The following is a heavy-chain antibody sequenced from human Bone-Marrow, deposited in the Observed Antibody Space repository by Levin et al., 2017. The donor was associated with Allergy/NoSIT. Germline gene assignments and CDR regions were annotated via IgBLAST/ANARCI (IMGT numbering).Heavy chain of an antibody. CDR1: GFPFSNYW. D-gene: IGHD3-22*01. CDR2: IKSDGSST. J-gene: IGHJ2*01. CDR3: ARLGLHHFDSSGYYYSSTAYWFFDL. Sequence: PGGSLRLSCAASGFPFSNYWMHWVRQVPGKGLEWVARIKSDGSSTKYADSVKGRFTISRDNDKKTVYLQMDSLRAEDTALYYCARLGLHHFDSSGYYYSSTAYWFFDLWGRGTLVTVSS. V-gene: IGHV3-74*01.